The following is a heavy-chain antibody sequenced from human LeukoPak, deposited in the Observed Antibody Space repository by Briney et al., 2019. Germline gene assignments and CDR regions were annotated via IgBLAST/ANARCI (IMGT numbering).Heavy chain of an antibody. CDR2: IKQDGSEK. D-gene: IGHD3-22*01. J-gene: IGHJ4*02. Sequence: GGSLRLSCAASGFTFSSYWMSWVRQAPGKGLEWVANIKQDGSEKYYVDSVKGRFTISRDNAKNSLYLQMNSLRAEDTAVYYCARGPLGYYDSSGYYCRFDYWGQGTLVTVSS. CDR1: GFTFSSYW. V-gene: IGHV3-7*04. CDR3: ARGPLGYYDSSGYYCRFDY.